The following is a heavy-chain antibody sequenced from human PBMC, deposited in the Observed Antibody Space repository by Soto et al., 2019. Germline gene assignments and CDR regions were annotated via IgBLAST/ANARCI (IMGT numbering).Heavy chain of an antibody. CDR1: GGSFSGYY. CDR3: ARDRPKDCSGGSCPNWFDP. V-gene: IGHV4-34*01. CDR2: INHSGST. J-gene: IGHJ5*02. D-gene: IGHD2-15*01. Sequence: SETLSLTFAVYGGSFSGYYWSWIRQPPGKGLEWVGEINHSGSTNYNPSLKSRVTISVDTSQNQFSLKLSSVTAADTAVYYCARDRPKDCSGGSCPNWFDPWGQGTLVTVSS.